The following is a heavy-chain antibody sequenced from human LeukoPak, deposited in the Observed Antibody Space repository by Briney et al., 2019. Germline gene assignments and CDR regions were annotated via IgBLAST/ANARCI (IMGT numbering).Heavy chain of an antibody. CDR3: ARDLLGYCSGGSCYAAFDY. J-gene: IGHJ4*02. Sequence: PGGSLRLSCAASGFTFSSCAMSWVRQAPGKGLEWVSSISSSSSYIYYADSVKGRFTISRDNAKNSLYLQMNSLRAEDTAVYYCARDLLGYCSGGSCYAAFDYWGQGTLVTVSS. CDR2: ISSSSSYI. D-gene: IGHD2-15*01. V-gene: IGHV3-21*01. CDR1: GFTFSSCA.